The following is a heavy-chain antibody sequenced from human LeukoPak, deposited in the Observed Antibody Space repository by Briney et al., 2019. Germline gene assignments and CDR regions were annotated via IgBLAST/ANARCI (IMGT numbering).Heavy chain of an antibody. D-gene: IGHD5-12*01. CDR2: INPNSGAT. Sequence: ASVKVSCKASGFTLTGSYMHWVRQAPGQRLEWMGWINPNSGATNYAQKFQGRVTMTRDTSISTAYMELSSLRSDDTAVYYCARVIEYSGYDFRFDYWGQGTLVTVSS. CDR1: GFTLTGSY. V-gene: IGHV1-2*02. J-gene: IGHJ4*02. CDR3: ARVIEYSGYDFRFDY.